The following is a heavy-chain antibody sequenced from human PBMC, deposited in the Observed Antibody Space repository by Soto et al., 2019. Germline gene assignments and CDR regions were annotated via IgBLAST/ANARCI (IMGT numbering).Heavy chain of an antibody. D-gene: IGHD5-18*01. Sequence: QVQLVQSGAEVKKPGSSVKVSCKASGGTFSSYAISWVRQAPGQGLEWMGGIIPIFGTANYAQKFQGRVTITADESTSTAYMELSSLRSEDTAAYYYARAARGYSYAPGMSVDYWGQGTLVTVSS. CDR3: ARAARGYSYAPGMSVDY. J-gene: IGHJ4*02. V-gene: IGHV1-69*01. CDR1: GGTFSSYA. CDR2: IIPIFGTA.